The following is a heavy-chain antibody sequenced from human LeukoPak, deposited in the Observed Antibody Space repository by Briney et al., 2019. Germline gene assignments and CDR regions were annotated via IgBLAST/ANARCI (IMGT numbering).Heavy chain of an antibody. CDR2: MNPNSGNT. CDR3: ARGPRDYYDSSGYSDD. V-gene: IGHV1-8*02. J-gene: IGHJ4*02. CDR1: GYTFTSYD. D-gene: IGHD3-22*01. Sequence: ASVKVSCKASGYTFTSYDINWVRQATGQGLEWMGWMNPNSGNTGYAQKFQGRVTMTRNTSISTAYMELSSLRSEDTAVYYCARGPRDYYDSSGYSDDWGQGTLVTVSS.